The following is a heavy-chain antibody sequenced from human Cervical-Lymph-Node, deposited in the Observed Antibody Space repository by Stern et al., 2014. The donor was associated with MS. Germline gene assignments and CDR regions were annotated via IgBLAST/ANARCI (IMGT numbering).Heavy chain of an antibody. V-gene: IGHV1-46*01. D-gene: IGHD3-3*01. CDR2: TTLGGGIP. J-gene: IGHJ6*02. CDR1: GNMFTTYN. Sequence: VQLEESGPEVKKPGASVNVSCVASGNMFTTYNVHWVRQAPGQGLEWMGFTTLGGGIPTDAQQFQGTIPLTRDTSTSTVYLELSSLTSDDTAVYYCAGGYDFWSKFLPAHYYGVDAWGQGTTVIVS. CDR3: AGGYDFWSKFLPAHYYGVDA.